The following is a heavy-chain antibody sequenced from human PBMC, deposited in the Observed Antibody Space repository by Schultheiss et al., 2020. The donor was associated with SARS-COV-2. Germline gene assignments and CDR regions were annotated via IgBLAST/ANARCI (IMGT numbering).Heavy chain of an antibody. CDR1: GGSFSGYY. Sequence: SETLSLTCAVYGGSFSGYYWSWIRQPPGKGLEWIGEINHSGSTNYNPSLKSRVTISVDTSKNQFSLKLSSVTAADTAVYYCARFGPFDYWGQGTTVTVSS. J-gene: IGHJ4*03. V-gene: IGHV4-34*01. CDR2: INHSGST. D-gene: IGHD3-10*01. CDR3: ARFGPFDY.